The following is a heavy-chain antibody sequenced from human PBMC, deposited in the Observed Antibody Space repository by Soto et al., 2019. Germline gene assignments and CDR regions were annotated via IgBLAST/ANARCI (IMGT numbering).Heavy chain of an antibody. J-gene: IGHJ4*02. CDR2: IGVSGDTT. CDR3: AKVRRFGELRSLY. CDR1: GFTFSSYA. Sequence: EVQLLESGGGLVQPGGSLRLSCAASGFTFSSYAMSLVRKAPGKGLEWVSAIGVSGDTTYYADSVKGRFTISRDNSKNTLYLQMGSLRAEETAVYYCAKVRRFGELRSLYWGQGTLVTVSS. D-gene: IGHD3-10*01. V-gene: IGHV3-23*01.